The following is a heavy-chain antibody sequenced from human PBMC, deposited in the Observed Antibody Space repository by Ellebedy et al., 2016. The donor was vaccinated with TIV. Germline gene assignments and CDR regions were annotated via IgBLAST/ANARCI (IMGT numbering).Heavy chain of an antibody. V-gene: IGHV3-23*01. CDR3: AKSSSYSSDWYSDY. Sequence: GGSLRLSXAASGFTFSGYAMNWVRQAPGKGLEWVSAISGSGAKTYYADSVKGRFTISRDNSKNTLYLQMNSLRAEDTAVYYCAKSSSYSSDWYSDYWGQGTLVTVSS. J-gene: IGHJ4*02. D-gene: IGHD6-19*01. CDR2: ISGSGAKT. CDR1: GFTFSGYA.